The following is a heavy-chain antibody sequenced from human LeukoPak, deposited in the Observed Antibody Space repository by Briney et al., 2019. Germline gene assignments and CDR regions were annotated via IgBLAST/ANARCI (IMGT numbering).Heavy chain of an antibody. CDR1: XGSITXXY. J-gene: IGHJ5*02. V-gene: IGHV4-59*08. D-gene: IGHD4-17*01. CDR3: ARHTYGDAGYNWFDP. Sequence: TLSLTXXXXXGSITXXYLSWIRQPPGKGLEWVGYIYYSGSTNYNPSLKSRVTISVDTSKNQFSLKLSSVTAADTAVYYCARHTYGDAGYNWFDPWGQGTLVTVSS. CDR2: IYYSGST.